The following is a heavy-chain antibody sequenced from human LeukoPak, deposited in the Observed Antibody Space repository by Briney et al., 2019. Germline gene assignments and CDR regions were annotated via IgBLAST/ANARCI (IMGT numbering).Heavy chain of an antibody. J-gene: IGHJ3*02. V-gene: IGHV3-23*01. CDR2: ISGSGGRT. Sequence: PGGSLRLSCAASGFTFSSYGMSWVRQAPGKGLEWVSAISGSGGRTYYADSVKGRFTISRDNSKNRVYLQMNSLRAEDTAVYYCARGDFRWEMSTTIAFDIWGQGTMVTVSS. CDR3: ARGDFRWEMSTTIAFDI. D-gene: IGHD5-24*01. CDR1: GFTFSSYG.